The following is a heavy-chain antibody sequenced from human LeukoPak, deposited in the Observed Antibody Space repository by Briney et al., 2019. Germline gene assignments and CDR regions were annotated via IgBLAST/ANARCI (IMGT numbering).Heavy chain of an antibody. J-gene: IGHJ2*01. D-gene: IGHD3-9*01. Sequence: PSETLSLTCAVYGGSFSGYYWRWIRQPPGKGLGWIGEISHSGSTNYNPSLTSRVTISVDTSKNQFSLKLSSVTAEDTAVYYCARLVLRYLRCWYFDLWGRGTQVTVSS. CDR1: GGSFSGYY. CDR2: ISHSGST. V-gene: IGHV4-34*01. CDR3: ARLVLRYLRCWYFDL.